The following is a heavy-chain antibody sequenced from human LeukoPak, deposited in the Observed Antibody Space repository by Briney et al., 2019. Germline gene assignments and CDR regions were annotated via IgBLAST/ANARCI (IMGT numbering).Heavy chain of an antibody. CDR3: ARGDRYDGSGSFHNRGASGMDV. CDR2: MNPKNSKT. CDR1: GYTFTSYD. Sequence: ASVKVSCKASGYTFTSYDINWVRQATGQGLEWMGWMNPKNSKTGYAQKFQGRVSMSRNTSISTAYMELSSLRSEDTAVYYCARGDRYDGSGSFHNRGASGMDVWGQGTTVTVSS. V-gene: IGHV1-8*01. D-gene: IGHD3-10*01. J-gene: IGHJ6*02.